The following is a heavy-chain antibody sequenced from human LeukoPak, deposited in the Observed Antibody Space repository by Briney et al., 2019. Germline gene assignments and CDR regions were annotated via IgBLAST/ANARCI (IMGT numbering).Heavy chain of an antibody. CDR2: MNPNNGNT. CDR3: ARGGRAIKQQLEGNWFDP. D-gene: IGHD6-13*01. V-gene: IGHV1-8*01. CDR1: GYTFTSYD. J-gene: IGHJ5*02. Sequence: ASVKVSCKASGYTFTSYDINWVRQATGQGLEWMGWMNPNNGNTGYAQKFQGRVTMTRNTSISTAYMELSSLRSEDTAVYYCARGGRAIKQQLEGNWFDPWGQGTLVTVSS.